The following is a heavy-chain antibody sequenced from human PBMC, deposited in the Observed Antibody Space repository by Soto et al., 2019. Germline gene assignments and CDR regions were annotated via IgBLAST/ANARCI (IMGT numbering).Heavy chain of an antibody. CDR1: GGSISSSSYY. V-gene: IGHV4-39*01. D-gene: IGHD6-13*01. CDR2: IYYSGST. J-gene: IGHJ4*02. Sequence: QLQLQESGPGLVKPSETLSLTCTVSGGSISSSSYYWGWIRQPPGKGLGWIGSIYYSGSTYYNPSLKSRVTISVDTSKNQFSLKLSSVTAADTAVYYCATPRTYSSSWFFFDYWGQGTLVTVSS. CDR3: ATPRTYSSSWFFFDY.